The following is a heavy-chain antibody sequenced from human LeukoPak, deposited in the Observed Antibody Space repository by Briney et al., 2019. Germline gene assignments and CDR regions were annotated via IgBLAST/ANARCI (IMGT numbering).Heavy chain of an antibody. Sequence: RTLPLICCVSAGYSISGYCICCWLQQPREGLVGWGGVNYPSGRTYYNPSLKSQVTISVDRSTNPSSLQLNTLTASDTAVYYCARVGGSSRASDYWGQGTLVTVSS. CDR1: AGYSISGYCI. V-gene: IGHV4-30-2*01. CDR2: NYPSGRT. D-gene: IGHD2/OR15-2a*01. CDR3: ARVGGSSRASDY. J-gene: IGHJ4*02.